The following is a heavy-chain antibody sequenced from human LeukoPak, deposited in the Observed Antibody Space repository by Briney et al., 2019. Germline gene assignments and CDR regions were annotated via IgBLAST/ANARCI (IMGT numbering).Heavy chain of an antibody. D-gene: IGHD1-26*01. CDR3: ARDWAGSGVDY. J-gene: IGHJ4*02. V-gene: IGHV3-30*04. Sequence: GGSLRLSCAASGFTFSSYAMHWVRQAPGKGLEWVAVISYDGSNKYYADSVKGRFTISRDNSKNTLYLQMNSLRAEDTAVYYCARDWAGSGVDYWGQGTLVTVSS. CDR1: GFTFSSYA. CDR2: ISYDGSNK.